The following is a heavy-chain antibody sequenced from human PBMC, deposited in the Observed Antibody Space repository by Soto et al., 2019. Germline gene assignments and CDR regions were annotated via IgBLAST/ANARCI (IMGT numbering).Heavy chain of an antibody. CDR2: ISGYNGNT. J-gene: IGHJ6*02. V-gene: IGHV1-18*01. CDR3: AREGPAPYYYYGMDV. CDR1: GYIFTTYG. Sequence: ASVKVSCKTSGYIFTTYGISWVRQAPGQGLEWMGWISGYNGNTNYAQKLKGRLTMTTDTSTSTAYMELRSLTSDDTAVYYCAREGPAPYYYYGMDVWGQGSTVTVSS.